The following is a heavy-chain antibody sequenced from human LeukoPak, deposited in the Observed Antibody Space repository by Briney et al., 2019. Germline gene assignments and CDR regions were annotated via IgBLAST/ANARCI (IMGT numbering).Heavy chain of an antibody. Sequence: GSLRLSCAASGFTFSSYGMHWVRQAPGKGLEWVAFIRYDGSNKYYADSVKGRFTISRDNSKNTLYLQMNSLRAEDTAVYYCANSNCDFWSGQDWFDPWGQGTLVTVSS. V-gene: IGHV3-30*02. D-gene: IGHD3-3*01. CDR3: ANSNCDFWSGQDWFDP. CDR1: GFTFSSYG. CDR2: IRYDGSNK. J-gene: IGHJ5*02.